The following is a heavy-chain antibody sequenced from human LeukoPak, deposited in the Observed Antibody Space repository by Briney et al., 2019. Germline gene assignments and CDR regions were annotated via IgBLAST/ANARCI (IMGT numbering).Heavy chain of an antibody. V-gene: IGHV3-48*03. CDR2: ISSSGSTI. J-gene: IGHJ4*02. CDR1: GFTFDDYA. Sequence: GRSLRLSCAASGFTFDDYAMHWVRQAPGKGLEWVSYISSSGSTIYYADSVKGRFTISRDNAKNSLYLQMNSLRAEDTAVYYCARGREDLWSVVVPAASPGGAAFDYWGQGTLVTVSS. D-gene: IGHD2-2*01. CDR3: ARGREDLWSVVVPAASPGGAAFDY.